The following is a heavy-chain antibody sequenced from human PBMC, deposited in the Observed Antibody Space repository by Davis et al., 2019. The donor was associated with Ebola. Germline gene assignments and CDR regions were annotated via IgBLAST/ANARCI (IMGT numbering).Heavy chain of an antibody. CDR1: GGSVSSGSYY. CDR2: IYYSGST. V-gene: IGHV4-61*01. J-gene: IGHJ3*02. Sequence: PGGSLRLSCTVSGGSVSSGSYYWSWIRQPPGKGLEWIGYIYYSGSTNYNPSLKSRVTMTTDTSTSTAYMELRSLRSDDTAVYYCARAGYGGVADAFDIWGQGTMVTVSS. CDR3: ARAGYGGVADAFDI. D-gene: IGHD4-23*01.